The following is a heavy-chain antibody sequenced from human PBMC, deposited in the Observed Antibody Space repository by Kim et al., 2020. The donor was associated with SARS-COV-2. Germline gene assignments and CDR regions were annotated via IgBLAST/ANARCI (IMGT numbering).Heavy chain of an antibody. J-gene: IGHJ4*02. V-gene: IGHV4-34*01. CDR2: INHSGST. D-gene: IGHD3-10*01. CDR3: ATGYYGSGSYAPYYFDY. Sequence: SETLSLTCAVYGGSFSGYYWSWIRQPPGKGLEWIGEINHSGSTNYNPSLKSRVTISVDTSKNKFSLKLSSVTAADTAVYYCATGYYGSGSYAPYYFDYWGQGTLVTVSS. CDR1: GGSFSGYY.